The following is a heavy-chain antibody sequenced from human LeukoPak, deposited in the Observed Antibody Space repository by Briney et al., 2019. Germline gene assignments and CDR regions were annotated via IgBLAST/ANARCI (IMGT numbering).Heavy chain of an antibody. J-gene: IGHJ4*02. CDR3: ARIDYYDSSGLGN. CDR2: INPNSGGT. V-gene: IGHV1-2*02. Sequence: ASVKVSCKASGYTFTGYYMHWVRQAPGQGLEWMGWINPNSGGTNYAQKFQGRVTMTRDTSISTAYMELSRLRSDDTAVYYCARIDYYDSSGLGNWGQGTLVTVSS. D-gene: IGHD3-22*01. CDR1: GYTFTGYY.